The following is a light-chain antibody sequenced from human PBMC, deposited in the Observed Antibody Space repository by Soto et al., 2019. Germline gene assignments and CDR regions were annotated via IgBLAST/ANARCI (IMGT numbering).Light chain of an antibody. Sequence: QSVLTQPACVSGSPGQSITISCTGTIDDVGAYNYVSWYQQRPGSAPQLLIYDVNNRPSGASNRFSGSKSGHRAYLTISGLQSDDEANYHCASYTSTYTLVFGTGTKVTVL. V-gene: IGLV2-14*01. CDR3: ASYTSTYTLV. J-gene: IGLJ1*01. CDR1: IDDVGAYNY. CDR2: DVN.